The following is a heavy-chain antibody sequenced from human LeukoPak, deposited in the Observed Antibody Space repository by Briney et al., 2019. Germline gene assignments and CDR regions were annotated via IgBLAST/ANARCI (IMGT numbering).Heavy chain of an antibody. J-gene: IGHJ4*02. V-gene: IGHV3-23*01. D-gene: IGHD3-9*01. CDR3: SKWGYYDVLTAYYDSDF. Sequence: PGASLRLSCAASGFTFSNYAMSWVRQAPGKGLEWVSAIVGSGGSTYYADSVKGRFSISRDNSKNTLFLQINSLRVEDTALYYCSKWGYYDVLTAYYDSDFWGQGTLVTVSS. CDR2: IVGSGGST. CDR1: GFTFSNYA.